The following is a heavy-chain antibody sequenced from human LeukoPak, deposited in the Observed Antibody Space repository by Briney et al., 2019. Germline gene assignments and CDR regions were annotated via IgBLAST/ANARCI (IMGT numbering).Heavy chain of an antibody. Sequence: PSETLSLTCAVSGGSISSSNYYWGWIRQPPGQGLERIGSIYYSGNTYYNPSLKSRVTISVDTSKNQFSLKLSSVTATDTAVYYCARRRAGRDWFDPWGQGTLVTVSS. CDR2: IYYSGNT. J-gene: IGHJ5*02. CDR3: ARRRAGRDWFDP. D-gene: IGHD6-19*01. V-gene: IGHV4-39*01. CDR1: GGSISSSNYY.